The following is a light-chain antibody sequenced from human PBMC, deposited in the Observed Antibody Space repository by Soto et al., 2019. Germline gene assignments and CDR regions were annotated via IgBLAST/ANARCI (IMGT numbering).Light chain of an antibody. CDR1: QGISSY. V-gene: IGKV1-9*01. J-gene: IGKJ4*01. Sequence: DIQLTQSPSFLSASVGDRVTITCRASQGISSYLAWYQQKPGKAPKLLIYAASTLQSGVPSRFSGSGSATEFTLTISSPQPEDFAHSSCPQLNSYPLTFGGGTKVEIK. CDR2: AAS. CDR3: PQLNSYPLT.